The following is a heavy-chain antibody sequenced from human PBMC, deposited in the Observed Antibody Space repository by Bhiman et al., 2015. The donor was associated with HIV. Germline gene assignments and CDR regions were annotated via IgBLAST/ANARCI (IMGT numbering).Heavy chain of an antibody. J-gene: IGHJ4*02. D-gene: IGHD2-8*02. CDR2: ISYDGSKK. CDR3: ARGDDLVALDY. V-gene: IGHV3-30-3*01. Sequence: QVQLVESGGGVVQPGKSLRLSCAASGFFFSSYTMHWVRQAPGKGLEWVAVISYDGSKKYYADSVKGRFTISRDTSKNTLYLQMTILRADDTAVYYCARGDDLVALDYWGQGTLVTVSS. CDR1: GFFFSSYT.